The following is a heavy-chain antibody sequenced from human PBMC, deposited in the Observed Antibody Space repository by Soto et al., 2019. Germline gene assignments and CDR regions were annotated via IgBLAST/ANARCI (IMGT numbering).Heavy chain of an antibody. CDR1: GGSISSGNDY. J-gene: IGHJ4*02. D-gene: IGHD2-15*01. Sequence: PSETLSLTRTVSGGSISSGNDYWSWIRQHPGKGLEWIGYIYYSGTSYYNPSLRSRITMSVDTSKNQFSLKLNSVTAADTAVYYCARVQCSGGSCHHTDNWGRGTLVTVSS. V-gene: IGHV4-31*02. CDR3: ARVQCSGGSCHHTDN. CDR2: IYYSGTS.